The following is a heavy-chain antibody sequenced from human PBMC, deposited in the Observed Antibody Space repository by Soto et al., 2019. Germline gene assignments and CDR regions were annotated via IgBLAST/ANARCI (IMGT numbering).Heavy chain of an antibody. CDR3: AKEWVRGMAYFDD. V-gene: IGHV3-30*18. Sequence: PGGSLRLSCAASGFTFNNYGMYWVRQAPGKGLEWVALMSHDGTKKYYLDSVKGRFTISRGISSNVVYLQMDSLRADDTALYYCAKEWVRGMAYFDDWGQGTQVTVSS. CDR2: MSHDGTKK. D-gene: IGHD2-21*01. J-gene: IGHJ4*02. CDR1: GFTFNNYG.